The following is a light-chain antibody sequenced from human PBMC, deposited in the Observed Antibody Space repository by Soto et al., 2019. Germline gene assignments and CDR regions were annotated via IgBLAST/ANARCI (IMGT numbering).Light chain of an antibody. J-gene: IGLJ2*01. CDR2: DNN. CDR3: QCYYNSPSGSVV. V-gene: IGLV1-40*01. CDR1: SSNIGAGYY. Sequence: QSALTQPPSVSGAPGQRVTISCTGTSSNIGAGYYVHWYQQLPRTAPKLLIYDNNNRPSGVPDRFSGSKSGTSASLAITGLQAEAEADYYYQCYYNSPSGSVVFGGGTQLTVL.